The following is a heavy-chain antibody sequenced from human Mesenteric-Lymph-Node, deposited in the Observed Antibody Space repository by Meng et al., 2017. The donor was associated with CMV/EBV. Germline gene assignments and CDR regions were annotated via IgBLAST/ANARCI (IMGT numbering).Heavy chain of an antibody. Sequence: GGSLRLSCAASGFTFSGSSMHWVRQASGKGLEWVGRIRSKANSYATTYSASVKGRFTISRDDSKNTAYLQMNSLRAEDTAVYYCVREGSISSNDYWGQGTLVTVSS. J-gene: IGHJ4*02. V-gene: IGHV3-73*01. CDR3: VREGSISSNDY. CDR1: GFTFSGSS. D-gene: IGHD5-24*01. CDR2: IRSKANSYAT.